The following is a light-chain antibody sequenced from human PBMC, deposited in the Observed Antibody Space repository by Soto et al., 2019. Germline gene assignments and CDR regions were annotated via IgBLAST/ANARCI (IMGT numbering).Light chain of an antibody. CDR3: AAWDDTLRARV. CDR2: SND. J-gene: IGLJ2*01. CDR1: NSNIGRND. Sequence: QSVLAQPPSASGTPGQRVTISCSGSNSNIGRNDVTWYQQVPGTAPQCLIYSNDQRPSGVPDRISGSRSGTSASLAISGLQSGDAAEYYRAAWDDTLRARVFGGGTKLTVL. V-gene: IGLV1-44*01.